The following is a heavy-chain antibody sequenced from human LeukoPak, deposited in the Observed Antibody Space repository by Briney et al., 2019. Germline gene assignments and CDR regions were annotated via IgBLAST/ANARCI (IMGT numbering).Heavy chain of an antibody. V-gene: IGHV3-7*04. CDR1: GFTFSRYW. D-gene: IGHD3-22*01. CDR2: INEDGREK. Sequence: GGSLRLSCAASGFTFSRYWMTGVRQAPGKGPQWVANINEDGREKHFLDSLKGRFTISRDNAKNSLYLEMNSLRTEDTAVYFCAKDESSSCYENWGQGTLVTVSS. CDR3: AKDESSSCYEN. J-gene: IGHJ4*02.